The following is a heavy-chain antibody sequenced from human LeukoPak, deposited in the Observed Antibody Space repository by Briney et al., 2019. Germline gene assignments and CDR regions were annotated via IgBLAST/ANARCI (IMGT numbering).Heavy chain of an antibody. V-gene: IGHV3-53*01. CDR2: IYNSDNT. CDR1: GLTVSSNY. Sequence: TVGSLRLSCAASGLTVSSNYMSWVRQAPGKGLEWVSLIYNSDNTYYADSVKGRFTISRDNSKNTLFLQMNSLTAEDTAMYYCTRTFLSGDGYKVGYFDYWGQGTLVTVSS. CDR3: TRTFLSGDGYKVGYFDY. D-gene: IGHD5-24*01. J-gene: IGHJ4*02.